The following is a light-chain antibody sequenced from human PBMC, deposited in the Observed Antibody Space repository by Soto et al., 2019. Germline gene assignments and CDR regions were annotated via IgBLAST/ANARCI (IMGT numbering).Light chain of an antibody. CDR2: GAS. J-gene: IGKJ2*01. Sequence: EIVLTQSPGTLSLSPGERATLSCRASQSVSSGYLAWYQQKPGQAPRLLMSGASSRATDIPDRFSGSGSGTDFTFTISRLDPEDSAVYYCQQYGSSPPMYTFGQGTKVDIK. V-gene: IGKV3-20*01. CDR1: QSVSSGY. CDR3: QQYGSSPPMYT.